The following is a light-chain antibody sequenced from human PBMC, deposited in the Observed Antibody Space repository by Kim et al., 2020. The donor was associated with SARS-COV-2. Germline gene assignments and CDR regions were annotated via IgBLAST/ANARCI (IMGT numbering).Light chain of an antibody. J-gene: IGKJ2*03. Sequence: ATLNCKSSQTVLSNSDSKNYLAWYPRKPGQAPKLLIYWASIRESGVSDRFSGSGSETDFTLTVGSLQAEDVAVYYCQRYYSTPPSFGQGTRLEI. CDR3: QRYYSTPPS. V-gene: IGKV4-1*01. CDR1: QTVLSNSDSKNY. CDR2: WAS.